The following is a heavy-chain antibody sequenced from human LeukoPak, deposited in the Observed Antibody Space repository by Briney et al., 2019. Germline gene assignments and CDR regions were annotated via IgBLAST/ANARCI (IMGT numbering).Heavy chain of an antibody. CDR2: IDPSDSDI. Sequence: GESLQISCKASGYGFTSYWIGWVRPMPGKGLEWMGIIDPSDSDIRYTPSFQGQVTISADKSLSTAYLQWNSLKASDPAIYYCARQTAMGRSGDYWGQGTLVTVSS. CDR1: GYGFTSYW. CDR3: ARQTAMGRSGDY. J-gene: IGHJ4*02. V-gene: IGHV5-51*01. D-gene: IGHD7-27*01.